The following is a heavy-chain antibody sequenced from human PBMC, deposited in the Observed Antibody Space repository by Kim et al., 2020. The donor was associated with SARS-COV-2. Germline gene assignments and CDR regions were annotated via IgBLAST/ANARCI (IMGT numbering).Heavy chain of an antibody. CDR2: NT. V-gene: IGHV1-3*01. D-gene: IGHD6-19*01. J-gene: IGHJ4*02. CDR3: AREAVAGSFDY. Sequence: NTRYPQKFQGRGSITRDTSATTAYMELSGLVSDDTAVYYCAREAVAGSFDYWGQGTLVTVSS.